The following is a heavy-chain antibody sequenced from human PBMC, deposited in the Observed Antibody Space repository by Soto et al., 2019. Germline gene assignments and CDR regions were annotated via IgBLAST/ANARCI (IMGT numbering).Heavy chain of an antibody. D-gene: IGHD2-2*01. CDR3: ARDQGYCSSTSCYQAYGMDV. Sequence: ASVKVSCKASGYTFTSYAMHWVRQAPGQRLEWMGWINAGNGNTKYSQKFQGRVTITRDTSASTAYMELSSLRSEDTAVYYCARDQGYCSSTSCYQAYGMDVWGQGTTVTV. CDR2: INAGNGNT. V-gene: IGHV1-3*01. CDR1: GYTFTSYA. J-gene: IGHJ6*02.